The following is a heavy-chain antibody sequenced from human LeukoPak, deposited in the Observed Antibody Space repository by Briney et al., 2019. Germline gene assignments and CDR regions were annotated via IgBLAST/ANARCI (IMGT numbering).Heavy chain of an antibody. D-gene: IGHD6-6*01. CDR2: INWNGGST. Sequence: PGGSLRLSCAASGYTFDEYGMSWLRQAPGKGLEWVSGINWNGGSTGYADSVKGRFTISRDNAKNSLYLQMNSLRDEDRALYYCARVRYCSSSITYWGEGTLVTVSS. CDR3: ARVRYCSSSITY. CDR1: GYTFDEYG. J-gene: IGHJ4*02. V-gene: IGHV3-20*04.